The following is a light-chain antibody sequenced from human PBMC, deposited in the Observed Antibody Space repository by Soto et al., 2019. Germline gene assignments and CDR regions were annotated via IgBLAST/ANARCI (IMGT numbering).Light chain of an antibody. V-gene: IGKV1-39*01. CDR1: QSISSY. CDR3: QQSYSTPGT. CDR2: AAS. Sequence: IQMTQSPSSLSASVGDRVTITCRASQSISSYLNWYQQKPGKAPKLLIYAASSLQSGVPSRFSGSGSGTDFTLTISSLQPEDFATYYCQQSYSTPGTFGGGTKV. J-gene: IGKJ4*01.